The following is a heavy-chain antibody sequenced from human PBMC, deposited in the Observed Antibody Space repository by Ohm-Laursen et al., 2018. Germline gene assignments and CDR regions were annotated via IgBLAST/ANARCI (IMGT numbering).Heavy chain of an antibody. D-gene: IGHD3-10*01. CDR2: ISWNSGSI. Sequence: WIRQHPGKGLEWVSGISWNSGSIGYADSVKGRFTISRDNAKNSLYLQMNSLRAEDTALYYCAKDIHGSGSANFDYWGQGTLVTVSS. J-gene: IGHJ4*02. CDR3: AKDIHGSGSANFDY. V-gene: IGHV3-9*01.